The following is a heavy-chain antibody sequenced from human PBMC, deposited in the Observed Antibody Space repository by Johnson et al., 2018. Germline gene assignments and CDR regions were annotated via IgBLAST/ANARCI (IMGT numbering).Heavy chain of an antibody. J-gene: IGHJ1*01. V-gene: IGHV3-23*04. D-gene: IGHD5/OR15-5a*01. Sequence: VQLVESGGGLVQPGGSLRLSCAASGFTFSSYAMSWVRQAPGKGLEWVSALSGSGGSTYYADTVQGRFTISRDNSKNTLYLQMNSLSAEDTALYYCAKGEKATLPAEYFQHWGQGTLVTVSS. CDR1: GFTFSSYA. CDR2: LSGSGGST. CDR3: AKGEKATLPAEYFQH.